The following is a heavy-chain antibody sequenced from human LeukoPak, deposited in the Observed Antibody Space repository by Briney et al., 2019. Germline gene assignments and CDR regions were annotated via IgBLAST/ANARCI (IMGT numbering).Heavy chain of an antibody. J-gene: IGHJ4*02. CDR3: ARLYCSGATCYANLDY. CDR2: IKQDGSQT. CDR1: GFTFSTYW. Sequence: GGALRLSCAASGFTFSTYWMSWVRQAPGKGLEWVANIKQDGSQTYYVDSVRGRFTISRDNAKNSLYLQMNSLTAEDTAVYYCARLYCSGATCYANLDYWGQGTLVTVSS. D-gene: IGHD2-15*01. V-gene: IGHV3-7*04.